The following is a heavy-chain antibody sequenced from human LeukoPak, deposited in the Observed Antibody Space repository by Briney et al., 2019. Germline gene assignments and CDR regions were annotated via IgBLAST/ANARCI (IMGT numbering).Heavy chain of an antibody. V-gene: IGHV3-48*03. Sequence: GGSLRLSCAASGFTFSSYEMNWVRQAPGKGLEWVSYISSSGSTIYYADSVKGRFTISRDNAKNSLYLQMNSLRAEDTALYYCAINGGGDSGYGNFDYWGQGTLVTVSS. CDR3: AINGGGDSGYGNFDY. CDR1: GFTFSSYE. CDR2: ISSSGSTI. D-gene: IGHD5-12*01. J-gene: IGHJ4*02.